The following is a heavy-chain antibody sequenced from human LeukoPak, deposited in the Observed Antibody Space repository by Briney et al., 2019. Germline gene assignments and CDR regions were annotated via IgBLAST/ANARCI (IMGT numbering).Heavy chain of an antibody. CDR2: IYYSGST. J-gene: IGHJ4*02. Sequence: NPSETLSLTCTASGGSISSSSYYWGWIRQPPGKGLEWIGSIYYSGSTYYNPSLKSRVAISVDTSKNQFSLKLSSVTAADTAVYYCARGAHYYDSSGYQQDWLFDYWGQGTLVTVSS. D-gene: IGHD3-22*01. V-gene: IGHV4-39*01. CDR3: ARGAHYYDSSGYQQDWLFDY. CDR1: GGSISSSSYY.